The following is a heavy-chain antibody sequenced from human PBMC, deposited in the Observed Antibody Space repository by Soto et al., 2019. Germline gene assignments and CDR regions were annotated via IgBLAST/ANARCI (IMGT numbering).Heavy chain of an antibody. D-gene: IGHD3-3*01. CDR3: ARVPSQTRLRFLKWLADYYNGMDV. V-gene: IGHV6-1*01. Sequence: PSQTLSLTCAISGDSVSSNSAAWNWIRQSPSRGLEWLGRTYYRSKWYNDYAVSVKSRITINPDTSKNQFSLQLNSVTPEDTAVYYCARVPSQTRLRFLKWLADYYNGMDVWGQGTTVTVS. CDR1: GDSVSSNSAA. CDR2: TYYRSKWYN. J-gene: IGHJ6*02.